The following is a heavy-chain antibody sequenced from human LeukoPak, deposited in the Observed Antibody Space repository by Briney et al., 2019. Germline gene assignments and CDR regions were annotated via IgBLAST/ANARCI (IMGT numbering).Heavy chain of an antibody. CDR2: IIPILGIA. Sequence: SVKVSCKASGGTFSSYAISWVRQAPGQGLEWMGRIIPILGIANYAQKFQGRVTITADKSTSTAYMELSSLRSEDTAVYYCARLTRRELPNAWGQGTLVTVSS. V-gene: IGHV1-69*04. D-gene: IGHD1-26*01. CDR3: ARLTRRELPNA. J-gene: IGHJ4*02. CDR1: GGTFSSYA.